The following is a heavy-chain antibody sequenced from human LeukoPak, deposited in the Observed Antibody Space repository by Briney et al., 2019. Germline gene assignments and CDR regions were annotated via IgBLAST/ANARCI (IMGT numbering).Heavy chain of an antibody. V-gene: IGHV3-9*01. J-gene: IGHJ4*02. D-gene: IGHD6-13*01. CDR2: ISWNSGNI. CDR1: GFTFDDYA. CDR3: ARGLAAAGNLDY. Sequence: PGRSLRLSCAASGFTFDDYAMHWVRQVPGKGLEWVSGISWNSGNIGYADSVKGRFTISRDNAKNSLYLQMNSLRAEDTAVYYCARGLAAAGNLDYWGQGTLVTVSS.